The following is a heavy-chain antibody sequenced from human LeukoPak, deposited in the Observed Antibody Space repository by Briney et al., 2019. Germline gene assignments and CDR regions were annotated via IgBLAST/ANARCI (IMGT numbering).Heavy chain of an antibody. CDR1: GGSISSYY. J-gene: IGHJ3*01. CDR2: VFNSGGT. CDR3: ARPRPDYGAFRS. Sequence: PSETLSLTCTVSGGSISSYYWSWIRQSPGKGLEWIGAVFNSGGTDYSPSLGSRVAISLHTSKRQFSLRLTSVTAADTALYFCARPRPDYGAFRSWGQGPMVTVSS. D-gene: IGHD4/OR15-4a*01. V-gene: IGHV4-59*08.